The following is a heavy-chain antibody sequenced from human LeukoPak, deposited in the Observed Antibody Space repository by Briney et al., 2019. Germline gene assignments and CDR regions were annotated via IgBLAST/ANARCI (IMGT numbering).Heavy chain of an antibody. Sequence: ASVKVSCKASGYTFTSYGXSXXRQAPGQGLXXXXXXSAYNGNTNXAQKLXXXVTMTRDTSINTAYLAVSRLKSEDTAVYYCARVGSWYNNHNWFDPWGQGTLVTVSS. CDR1: GYTFTSYG. D-gene: IGHD6-13*01. J-gene: IGHJ5*02. CDR2: XSAYNGNT. V-gene: IGHV1-18*01. CDR3: ARVGSWYNNHNWFDP.